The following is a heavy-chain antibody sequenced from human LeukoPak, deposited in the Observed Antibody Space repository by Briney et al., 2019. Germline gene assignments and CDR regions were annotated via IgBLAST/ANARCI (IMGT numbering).Heavy chain of an antibody. J-gene: IGHJ3*02. CDR3: ARDLYSGHEGNAFDI. D-gene: IGHD5-12*01. CDR2: IIPILGIA. V-gene: IGHV1-69*04. CDR1: GGTFSSYA. Sequence: SVKVSCKASGGTFSSYAITWVRQAPGQGLEWMGRIIPILGIANYAQKFQGRVTIIADKSTSTAYMELSSLRSEDKAVYYCARDLYSGHEGNAFDIWGQGTMVTVSS.